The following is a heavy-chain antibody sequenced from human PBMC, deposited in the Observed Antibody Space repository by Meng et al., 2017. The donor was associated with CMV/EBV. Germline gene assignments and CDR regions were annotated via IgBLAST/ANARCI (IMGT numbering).Heavy chain of an antibody. D-gene: IGHD4-23*01. J-gene: IGHJ5*02. CDR3: ANAVVRYNWFDP. CDR2: INPSGGST. Sequence: ASVKVSCKASGYTFTSYYMHWVRQAPGQGLEGMGIINPSGGSTSYAQKFQGRVTMTRDTSTSTVYMELSSLRSEDTAVYYCANAVVRYNWFDPWGQGTLVTVSS. CDR1: GYTFTSYY. V-gene: IGHV1-46*01.